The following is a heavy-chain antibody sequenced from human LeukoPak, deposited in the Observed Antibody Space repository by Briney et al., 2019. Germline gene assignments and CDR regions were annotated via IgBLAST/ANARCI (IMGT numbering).Heavy chain of an antibody. CDR1: GLSFSSYA. J-gene: IGHJ4*02. V-gene: IGHV3-30-3*01. CDR2: ISYDGTEK. CDR3: ARDGHGVPLDY. D-gene: IGHD4-17*01. Sequence: GGSLRLSCAASGLSFSSYAMHWVRQAPGKGLEWVAVISYDGTEKYYGDSVKGRFTISRDNSKNTLYLQMNSLRAEDTALYYCARDGHGVPLDYWGQGTLVTVSP.